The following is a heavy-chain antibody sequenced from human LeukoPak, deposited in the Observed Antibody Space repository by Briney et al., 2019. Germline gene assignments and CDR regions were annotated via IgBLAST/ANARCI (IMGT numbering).Heavy chain of an antibody. V-gene: IGHV3-23*01. D-gene: IGHD2-15*01. CDR1: GFTFSSYA. J-gene: IGHJ6*02. Sequence: GGSLRLSCAASGFTFSSYAMSWVRQAPGKGLEWVSAISGSGGSTYYADSVKGRFTISIDNSKNTLYLQMNSLRAEDTAVYYCAKGRDCSGGSCYRYYYYGMDVWGQGTTVTVSS. CDR2: ISGSGGST. CDR3: AKGRDCSGGSCYRYYYYGMDV.